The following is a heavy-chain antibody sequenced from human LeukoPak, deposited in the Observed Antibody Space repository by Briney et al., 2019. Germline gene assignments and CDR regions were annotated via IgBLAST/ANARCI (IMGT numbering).Heavy chain of an antibody. J-gene: IGHJ4*02. CDR1: GYTLTELS. CDR2: FDPEDGET. CDR3: VTQIRSLGYFDY. V-gene: IGHV1-24*01. Sequence: GASVKVSCKVSGYTLTELSMHWVRQAPGKGLEWMGGFDPEDGETIYAQKFQGRVTMTEDTSTDTAYMELSSLRSEDTAVYYCVTQIRSLGYFDYWGQGTLVTVSS. D-gene: IGHD3-3*01.